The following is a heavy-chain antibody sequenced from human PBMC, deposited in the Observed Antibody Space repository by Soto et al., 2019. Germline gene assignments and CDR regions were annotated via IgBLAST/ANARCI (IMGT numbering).Heavy chain of an antibody. Sequence: PGGSLRLSCAASGFTFSSYSMNWVRQAPGKGLEWVSYISSSSTIYYADSVKGRFTISRDNAKNSLYLQMNSLRAEDTAVYYCASPSIHTVTLNQRIPTRNYYFDYWGQGTLVTVSS. D-gene: IGHD4-17*01. V-gene: IGHV3-48*01. CDR2: ISSSSTI. J-gene: IGHJ4*02. CDR1: GFTFSSYS. CDR3: ASPSIHTVTLNQRIPTRNYYFDY.